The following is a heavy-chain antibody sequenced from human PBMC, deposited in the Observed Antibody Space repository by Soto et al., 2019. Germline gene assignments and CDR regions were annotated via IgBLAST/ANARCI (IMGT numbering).Heavy chain of an antibody. D-gene: IGHD1-26*01. CDR2: ISYDGSNK. V-gene: IGHV3-30*18. CDR1: GFTFSSYG. CDR3: AKDLVIEIVGATSFDY. Sequence: PGGSLRLSCAASGFTFSSYGMHWVRQAPGKGLEWVAVISYDGSNKYYADSVKGRFTISRDNSKNTLYLQMNSLRAEDTAVYYCAKDLVIEIVGATSFDYWGQGTLVTVSS. J-gene: IGHJ4*02.